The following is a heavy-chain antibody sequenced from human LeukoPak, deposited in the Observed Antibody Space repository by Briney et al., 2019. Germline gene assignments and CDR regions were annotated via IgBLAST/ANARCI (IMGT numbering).Heavy chain of an antibody. CDR1: GFTFTNAW. CDR3: TTVASGGDCYRF. J-gene: IGHJ4*02. Sequence: GGSLRLSCAASGFTFTNAWMSWVRQAQGKGLEWVGRVKSKTDGGTIDYAAPVKGRLTLSRDDSKYTLYLQMNSLKTEDTAVYYCTTVASGGDCYRFWGQGTLVTVSS. V-gene: IGHV3-15*01. D-gene: IGHD2-21*02. CDR2: VKSKTDGGTI.